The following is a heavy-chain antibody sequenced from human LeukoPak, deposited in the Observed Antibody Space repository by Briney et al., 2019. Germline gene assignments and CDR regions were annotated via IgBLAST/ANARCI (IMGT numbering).Heavy chain of an antibody. J-gene: IGHJ6*03. CDR2: IYYSGST. V-gene: IGHV4-39*01. Sequence: SETLPLTCTGSGGSISSSSYYWGWIRQPPGKGLEWIGGIYYSGSTYYNPSLKSRLTISVDTSKNQFSLKLSSVTAADTAVYYCARHMSDRGGYYYYYMDVWGKGTTVTVSS. D-gene: IGHD2-15*01. CDR3: ARHMSDRGGYYYYYMDV. CDR1: GGSISSSSYY.